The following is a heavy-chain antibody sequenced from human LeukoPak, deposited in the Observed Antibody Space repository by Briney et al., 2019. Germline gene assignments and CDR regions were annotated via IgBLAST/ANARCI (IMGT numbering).Heavy chain of an antibody. D-gene: IGHD1-26*01. CDR3: ARVSGSYDYFGY. CDR2: IYYSGST. J-gene: IGHJ4*02. Sequence: SETLSLTCTVSGGSISSYYWSWIRQPPGKGLEWIGYIYYSGSTNYNPSLKSRVTISVDTSKNQFSLKLSSVTAADTAVYYCARVSGSYDYFGYWGQGTLVTVSS. V-gene: IGHV4-59*01. CDR1: GGSISSYY.